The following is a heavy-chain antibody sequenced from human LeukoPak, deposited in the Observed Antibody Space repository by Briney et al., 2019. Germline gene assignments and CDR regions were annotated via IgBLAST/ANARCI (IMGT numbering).Heavy chain of an antibody. D-gene: IGHD3-22*01. CDR3: ARDAPYYYDSSGSNNWFDP. J-gene: IGHJ5*02. Sequence: PSETLSLTCTVSGGSISSYYWSWIRQPAGKGLEWIGRIYTSGSTNYNPSLKSRVTISVDTSKNQFSLKLSSVTAADTAVYYCARDAPYYYDSSGSNNWFDPWGQGTLVTVSS. CDR1: GGSISSYY. CDR2: IYTSGST. V-gene: IGHV4-4*07.